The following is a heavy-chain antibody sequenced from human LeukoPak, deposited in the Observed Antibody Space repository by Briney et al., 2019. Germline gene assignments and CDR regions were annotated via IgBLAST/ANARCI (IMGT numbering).Heavy chain of an antibody. CDR1: GGSISSGSYY. D-gene: IGHD3-22*01. CDR2: IYTSGST. V-gene: IGHV4-61*02. J-gene: IGHJ3*02. Sequence: SQTLSLTCTVSGGSISSGSYYWSWIRQPAGKGLEWIGRIYTSGSTNYNPSLKSRVTISVDTSKNQFSLKLSSVTAADTAVYYCARHYSSGYLDAFDIWGQGTMVTVSS. CDR3: ARHYSSGYLDAFDI.